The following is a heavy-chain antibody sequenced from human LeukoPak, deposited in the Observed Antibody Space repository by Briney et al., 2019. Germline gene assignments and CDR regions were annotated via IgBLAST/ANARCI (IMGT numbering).Heavy chain of an antibody. Sequence: GGSLRLSCAASGFTFSSYSMNWVRQAPGKGLEWVSYIGSSGSTTDYADSVKGRFTISRDNAKNSLYLQMNSLRAEDTAVYYCARVVAAAGTGYYYYMDVWGKGTTVTVSS. V-gene: IGHV3-48*01. J-gene: IGHJ6*03. CDR1: GFTFSSYS. D-gene: IGHD6-13*01. CDR2: IGSSGSTT. CDR3: ARVVAAAGTGYYYYMDV.